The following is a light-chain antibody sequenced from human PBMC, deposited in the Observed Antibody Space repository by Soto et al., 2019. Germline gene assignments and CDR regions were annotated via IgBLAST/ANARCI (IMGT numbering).Light chain of an antibody. CDR1: SNDIGGYNY. CDR2: DVS. V-gene: IGLV2-14*01. Sequence: QPASVSGSPGQSITFSCTGTSNDIGGYNYVSWYQQHPGKAPKLMIFDVSNRPSGVSYRFSGSKSGNTASLTISGLQAEDEADYYCSSYTSSSTLLFGGGTQLTVL. J-gene: IGLJ2*01. CDR3: SSYTSSSTLL.